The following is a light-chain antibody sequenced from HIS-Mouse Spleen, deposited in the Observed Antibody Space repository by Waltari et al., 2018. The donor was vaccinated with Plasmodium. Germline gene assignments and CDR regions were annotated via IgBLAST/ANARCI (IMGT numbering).Light chain of an antibody. CDR1: QSISSY. Sequence: DIQMTESPSPLSASVGNIVTITCRASQSISSYLNWYQQKPGKAPKLLIYAASSLQSGVPSRFSGSGSATDFTLTISSLQPEDFATYYCQQSYSTPPTFGGGTKVEIK. J-gene: IGKJ4*01. V-gene: IGKV1-39*01. CDR3: QQSYSTPPT. CDR2: AAS.